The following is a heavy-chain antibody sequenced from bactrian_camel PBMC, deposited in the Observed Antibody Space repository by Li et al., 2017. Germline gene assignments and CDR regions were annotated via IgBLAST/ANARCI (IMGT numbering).Heavy chain of an antibody. CDR3: AADGGIGGYCGRPVYEYGS. CDR2: IDTDHGGGAT. J-gene: IGHJ4*01. Sequence: DVQLVESGGGLVRPGGSLRLSCVASGFTFSDYVMAWVRQAPGKGLEWVSGIDTDHGGGATYYADSVKGRFTISRDNAKNTLYLQLNSLKPEDTAMYYCAADGGIGGYCGRPVYEYGSVGQGTQVTVS. D-gene: IGHD1*01. V-gene: IGHV3S40*01. CDR1: GFTFSDYV.